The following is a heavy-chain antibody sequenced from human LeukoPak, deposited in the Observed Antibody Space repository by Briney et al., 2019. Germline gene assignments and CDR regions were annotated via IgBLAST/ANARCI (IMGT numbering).Heavy chain of an antibody. Sequence: GGSLRLSCAASGFTVSDNYVGWVRQAPGKGLEWVSVMYSGGDTYYANSVKGRFTFSRDISKNTLYLQMNDLRTEDTAMYYCARDAPQVPAAGVLASWGQGTLVIVSS. D-gene: IGHD6-13*01. V-gene: IGHV3-53*01. CDR2: MYSGGDT. CDR3: ARDAPQVPAAGVLAS. J-gene: IGHJ5*02. CDR1: GFTVSDNY.